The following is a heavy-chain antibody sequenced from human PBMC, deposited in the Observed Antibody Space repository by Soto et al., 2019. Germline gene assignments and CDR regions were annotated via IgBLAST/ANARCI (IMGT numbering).Heavy chain of an antibody. CDR1: GFTFSNFE. D-gene: IGHD2-21*01. CDR3: ARGNSPVNIY. J-gene: IGHJ4*02. Sequence: GGSLRLSCAASGFTFSNFEMNWVRQAPGKGLERISYITTSGSTKYDADSVKGRFTISRDNAKNYLYLQMNSLRAEDTAVYYCARGNSPVNIYWGQGTLVTVSS. CDR2: ITTSGSTK. V-gene: IGHV3-48*03.